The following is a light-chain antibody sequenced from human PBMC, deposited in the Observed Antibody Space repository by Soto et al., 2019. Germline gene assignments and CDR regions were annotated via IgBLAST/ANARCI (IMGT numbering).Light chain of an antibody. V-gene: IGLV2-18*02. Sequence: QSALTQPPSVSGSPGQSVTISCTGTSSDVGSSNGVSWYQQPPGTAPKLMIYDVSNRPSGVPDRFSGSKSGNTASLTISGLQAEDEADYYCSSYTSSSTHVFGPGTKVTVL. CDR3: SSYTSSSTHV. CDR1: SSDVGSSNG. J-gene: IGLJ1*01. CDR2: DVS.